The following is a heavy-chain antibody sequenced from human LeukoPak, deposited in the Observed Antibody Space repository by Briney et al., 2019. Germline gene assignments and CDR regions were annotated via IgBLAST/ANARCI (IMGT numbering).Heavy chain of an antibody. CDR1: GFTFSSYW. V-gene: IGHV3-7*03. Sequence: GGSLRLSCAASGFTFSSYWMTWVRQAPGKGLEWVANINQDGSEKYYVDPVKGRFTISRDNAKDSLYLQMNSLRAEDTAVYYCARGVNWFDPWGQGTLVTVSS. CDR3: ARGVNWFDP. J-gene: IGHJ5*02. CDR2: INQDGSEK.